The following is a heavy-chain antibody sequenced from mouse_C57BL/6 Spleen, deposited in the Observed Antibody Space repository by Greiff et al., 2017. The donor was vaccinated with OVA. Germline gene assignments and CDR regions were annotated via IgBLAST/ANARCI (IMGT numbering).Heavy chain of an antibody. V-gene: IGHV1-55*01. CDR3: ARRGGNSLYWYFDV. J-gene: IGHJ1*03. Sequence: VQLQQPGAELVKPGASVKMSCKASGYTFTSYWITWVKQRPGQGLEWIGDIYPGSGSSNYNEKFKSKATLTVDTSSSTAYMQLSSLTSEDSAVYYCARRGGNSLYWYFDVWGTGTTVTVSS. D-gene: IGHD2-1*01. CDR2: IYPGSGSS. CDR1: GYTFTSYW.